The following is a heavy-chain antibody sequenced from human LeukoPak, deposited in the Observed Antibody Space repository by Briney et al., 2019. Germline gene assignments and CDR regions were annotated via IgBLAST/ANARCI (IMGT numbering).Heavy chain of an antibody. Sequence: PGGSLRLSCVASGFTFSSYWMHWVRQDPRKGLVWVSRINGDGRNINYADSVRGRFTISRDNAKNSLYLQMNSLRGEDTALYYCAILGAYGDYGDYWGQGTLVTVSS. CDR3: AILGAYGDYGDY. CDR2: INGDGRNI. V-gene: IGHV3-74*01. J-gene: IGHJ4*02. D-gene: IGHD4-17*01. CDR1: GFTFSSYW.